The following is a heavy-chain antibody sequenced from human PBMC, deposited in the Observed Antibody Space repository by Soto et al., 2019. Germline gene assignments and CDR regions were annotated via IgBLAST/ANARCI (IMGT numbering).Heavy chain of an antibody. CDR1: VYTFSNFG. CDR3: ASLRKRVFDF. CDR2: ISPNSEKT. J-gene: IGHJ4*02. V-gene: IGHV1-18*01. Sequence: ASVKVSCKAPVYTFSNFGISWVRQAPGEGLEWMGWISPNSEKTKIAQRFQGRVTMTTDTSTSTAYMELRSLRSDDTAVYYCASLRKRVFDFRAQRTLVTVSS. D-gene: IGHD4-17*01.